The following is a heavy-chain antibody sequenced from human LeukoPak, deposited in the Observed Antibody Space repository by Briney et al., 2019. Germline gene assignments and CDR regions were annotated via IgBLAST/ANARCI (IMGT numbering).Heavy chain of an antibody. Sequence: GGSVRLSCAASGFTFSSYSMMWVRQAPGKGLEWVSYISSSSSTIYYADSVKGRFTISRDHAKNSLYLQMNSLRAEDTAVYYCARGCGSSWYGGWGQGTLVTVSS. D-gene: IGHD6-13*01. CDR2: ISSSSSTI. J-gene: IGHJ4*02. CDR1: GFTFSSYS. V-gene: IGHV3-48*04. CDR3: ARGCGSSWYGG.